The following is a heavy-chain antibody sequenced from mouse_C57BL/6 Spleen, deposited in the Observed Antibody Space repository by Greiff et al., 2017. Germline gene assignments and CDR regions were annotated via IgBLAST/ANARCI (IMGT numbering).Heavy chain of an antibody. D-gene: IGHD1-1*01. Sequence: QVQLQQSGAELVRPGASVTLSCKASGYTFTEYEMHWVQQTPVHGLEWIGAIDPETGGTAYNQKFKGKAILTADKSSSTAYMELRSLTSEDSAVYYCTRGGTTEATHYYAMDYWGQGTSVTVSS. CDR2: IDPETGGT. CDR3: TRGGTTEATHYYAMDY. V-gene: IGHV1-15*01. CDR1: GYTFTEYE. J-gene: IGHJ4*01.